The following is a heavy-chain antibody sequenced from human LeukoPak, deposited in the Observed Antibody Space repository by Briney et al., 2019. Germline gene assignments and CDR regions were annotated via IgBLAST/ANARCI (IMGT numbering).Heavy chain of an antibody. D-gene: IGHD1-1*01. V-gene: IGHV1-2*02. CDR1: GYTFTGYY. CDR2: INPNSGGT. J-gene: IGHJ5*01. Sequence: ASVKVSCKASGYTFTGYYMHWVRQAPGQGLEWMGWINPNSGGTNYAQKFQGRVTMTRDTSISTAYMELSSLTFDDTAVYYCVRRLETIEFDSWGQGTLVTVSS. CDR3: VRRLETIEFDS.